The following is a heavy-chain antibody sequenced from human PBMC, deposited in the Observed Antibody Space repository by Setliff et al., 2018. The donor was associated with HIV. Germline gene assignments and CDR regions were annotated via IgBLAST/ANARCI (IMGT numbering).Heavy chain of an antibody. J-gene: IGHJ4*02. D-gene: IGHD3-22*01. V-gene: IGHV4-59*01. CDR3: ARDSGYYDSSGYYSYSHYFDY. CDR2: IYYSGST. Sequence: SETLSLTFTVSGGSISSYYWRWIRQPPGKGLEWIGYIYYSGSTNYNPSLNSRVTISVDTSKNQFSLKLSSVTAADTAVYYCARDSGYYDSSGYYSYSHYFDYWGQGTLVTVSS. CDR1: GGSISSYY.